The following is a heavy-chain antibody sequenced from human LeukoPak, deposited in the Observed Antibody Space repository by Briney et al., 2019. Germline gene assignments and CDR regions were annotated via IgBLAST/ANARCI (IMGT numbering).Heavy chain of an antibody. Sequence: PSETLSLTCTVSGGSISSHYWSWIRQPPGKGLEWIGYIYYSGSTNYNPSLKSRVTISVDTSKNQFSLKLSSVTAADTAVYYCARYYDFWSGFDYWGQGTLVTVS. CDR2: IYYSGST. V-gene: IGHV4-59*11. J-gene: IGHJ4*02. CDR3: ARYYDFWSGFDY. D-gene: IGHD3-3*01. CDR1: GGSISSHY.